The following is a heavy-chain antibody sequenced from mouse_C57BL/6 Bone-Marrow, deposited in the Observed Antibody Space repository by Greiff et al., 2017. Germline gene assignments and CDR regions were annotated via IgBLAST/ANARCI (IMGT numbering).Heavy chain of an antibody. CDR3: ARGATVVATRAWVAY. V-gene: IGHV1-81*01. CDR1: GYTFTSYG. Sequence: QVQLQQSGAELARPGASVKLSCKASGYTFTSYGISWVKQRTGQGLEWIGEIYPRSGNTYYNEKFKGKATLTADKSSSTAYMELRSLTSEDSAVYFCARGATVVATRAWVAYWGPGTLVTVSA. CDR2: IYPRSGNT. J-gene: IGHJ3*01. D-gene: IGHD1-1*01.